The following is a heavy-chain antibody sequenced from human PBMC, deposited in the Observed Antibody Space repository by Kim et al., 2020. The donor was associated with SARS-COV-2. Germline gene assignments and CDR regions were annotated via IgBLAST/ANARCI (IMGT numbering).Heavy chain of an antibody. CDR3: ARGPLITAAGMV. J-gene: IGHJ4*02. V-gene: IGHV3-11*06. D-gene: IGHD6-13*01. CDR2: T. Sequence: TIYESAVKGRFTISRDNGKNTLYLQMNSLRAEDTALYYCARGPLITAAGMVWGQGSLVIVSS.